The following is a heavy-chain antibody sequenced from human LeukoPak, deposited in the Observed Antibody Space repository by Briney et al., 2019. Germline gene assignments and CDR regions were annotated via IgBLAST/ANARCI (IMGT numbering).Heavy chain of an antibody. Sequence: ASVKVSCKASGYTFTSYYMHWVRQAPGQGLEWMGIINPSGGSTSYAQKFQGRVTMTRDTSTSTVYMELSSLRSEDTAVYYCAREPLTYYYDSSGYYGDAFDIWGQGTMVTVPS. CDR1: GYTFTSYY. D-gene: IGHD3-22*01. J-gene: IGHJ3*02. V-gene: IGHV1-46*01. CDR2: INPSGGST. CDR3: AREPLTYYYDSSGYYGDAFDI.